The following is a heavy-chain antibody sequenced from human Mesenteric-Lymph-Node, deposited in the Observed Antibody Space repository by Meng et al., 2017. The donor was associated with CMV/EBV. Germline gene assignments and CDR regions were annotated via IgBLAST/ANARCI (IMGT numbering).Heavy chain of an antibody. Sequence: GESLKISCAASGFTFSNYAMSWVRQAPGKGLEWVSLTHSGDGSTYHAESVKGRFTISRDNSKNTVYLQMNSLRAEDTAVYYCAKGLLDYDSSGYYYDYWGQGALVTVSS. D-gene: IGHD3-22*01. V-gene: IGHV3-23*03. CDR2: THSGDGST. CDR3: AKGLLDYDSSGYYYDY. J-gene: IGHJ4*02. CDR1: GFTFSNYA.